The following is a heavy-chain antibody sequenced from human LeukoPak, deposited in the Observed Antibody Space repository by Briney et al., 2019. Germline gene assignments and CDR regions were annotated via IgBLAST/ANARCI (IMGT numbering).Heavy chain of an antibody. CDR3: ARVGATAIPPENWFDP. Sequence: ASVKLSCKASSYTATSYGISWVRQAPGQGLEWMGWISAYNGNTNYAQKLQGRVTMTTDTSTSTAYMELRSLRSDDTAVYYCARVGATAIPPENWFDPWGQGTLVTVSS. CDR2: ISAYNGNT. D-gene: IGHD2-21*02. CDR1: SYTATSYG. J-gene: IGHJ5*02. V-gene: IGHV1-18*01.